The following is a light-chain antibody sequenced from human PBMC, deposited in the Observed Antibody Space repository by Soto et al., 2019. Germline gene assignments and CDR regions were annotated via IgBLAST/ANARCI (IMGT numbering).Light chain of an antibody. CDR3: ETWDSNTHV. V-gene: IGLV4-60*03. CDR1: SGHSSYI. CDR2: LEGSGSY. J-gene: IGLJ1*01. Sequence: QLVLTQSSSASASLGSSVKLTCTLSSGHSSYIIAWHQQQPGKAPRYLMKLEGSGSYNKGSGVPDRFSGSSSGADRYLTISNLLSEDEADYYCETWDSNTHVFGTGTKLTVL.